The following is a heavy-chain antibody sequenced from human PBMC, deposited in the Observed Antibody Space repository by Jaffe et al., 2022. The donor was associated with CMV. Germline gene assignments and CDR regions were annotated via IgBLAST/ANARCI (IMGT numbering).Heavy chain of an antibody. D-gene: IGHD3-10*01. CDR2: INHSGST. Sequence: QVQLQQWGAGLLKPSETLSLTCAVYGGSFSGYYWSWIRQPPGKGLEWIGEINHSGSTNYNPSLKSRVTISVDTSKNQFSLKLSSVTAADTAVYYCARGGLNYYGSGSYYYYYYYYMDVWGKGTTVTVSS. CDR1: GGSFSGYY. J-gene: IGHJ6*03. CDR3: ARGGLNYYGSGSYYYYYYYYMDV. V-gene: IGHV4-34*01.